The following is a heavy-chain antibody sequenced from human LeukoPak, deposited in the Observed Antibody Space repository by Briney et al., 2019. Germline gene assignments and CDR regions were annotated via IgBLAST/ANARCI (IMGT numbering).Heavy chain of an antibody. D-gene: IGHD2-15*01. CDR3: ARDVGDF. V-gene: IGHV3-7*01. CDR2: INQAGSEK. Sequence: GGSLRLSCAASRFTFSTYWMSRVRQAPGKGLEWVANINQAGSEKYYVDSVEGRFTISRDNAKNLLYLQMNSLRAEDTAVYYCARDVGDFWGQGTLVTVSS. J-gene: IGHJ4*02. CDR1: RFTFSTYW.